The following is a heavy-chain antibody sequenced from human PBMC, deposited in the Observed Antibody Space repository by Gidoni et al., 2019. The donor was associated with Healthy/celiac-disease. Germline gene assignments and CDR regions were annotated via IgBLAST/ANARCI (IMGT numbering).Heavy chain of an antibody. CDR2: IKRKTDGGKT. Sequence: EVQLVESGGGLVKPGGSLRLSCAASGFTFSNAWMSWVRQAPGKGMEWVGGIKRKTDGGKTDYAATVKGRLTSARDDSKNTLYLKMNSLKTEETAVYYCTTDSKELELGYWGQGTLVTVSS. CDR1: GFTFSNAW. V-gene: IGHV3-15*01. J-gene: IGHJ4*02. CDR3: TTDSKELELGY. D-gene: IGHD1-7*01.